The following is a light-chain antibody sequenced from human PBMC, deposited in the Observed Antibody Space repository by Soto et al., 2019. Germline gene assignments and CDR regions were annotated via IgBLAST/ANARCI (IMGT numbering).Light chain of an antibody. CDR2: DDS. Sequence: DIQMTQSHSTLSASVGDRVTITCRASQRLSRWWAWYQHKPGKAPKLLIYDDSILESGVLSRFSGTGSGTEFTLNIGSLQQHDLASYYCNQYLILSLTFGQGTEVLIK. CDR1: QRLSRW. CDR3: NQYLILSLT. V-gene: IGKV1-5*01. J-gene: IGKJ1*01.